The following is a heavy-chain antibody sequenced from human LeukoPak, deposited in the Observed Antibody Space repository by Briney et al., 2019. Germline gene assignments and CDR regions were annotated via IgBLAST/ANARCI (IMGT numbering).Heavy chain of an antibody. V-gene: IGHV1-18*01. J-gene: IGHJ4*02. CDR1: GYTFSNYG. CDR2: ISTHNGNT. D-gene: IGHD2-21*02. CDR3: ARGRGPYCGGDCPLDY. Sequence: ASVKVSCKASGYTFSNYGINWVRQAPGQGLECTGWISTHNGNTNYAQNFHGRVTMTTDTSTSTVYMELRSLRSDDTAVYYCARGRGPYCGGDCPLDYWGQGTLVTVSS.